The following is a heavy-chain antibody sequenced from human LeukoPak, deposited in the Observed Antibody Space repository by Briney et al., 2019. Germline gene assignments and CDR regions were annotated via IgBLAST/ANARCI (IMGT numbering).Heavy chain of an antibody. CDR3: ARYVSGSYYWDL. D-gene: IGHD3-10*01. Sequence: SETLSFTCTVSGVSISSNYWSWIRQPPGKGLEWIGFIYYSGSTNYNPSLKSRVTISVDTSKNQFSLKLSSVTAADTAVYYCARYVSGSYYWDLWGQGTLVTVSS. J-gene: IGHJ4*02. V-gene: IGHV4-59*01. CDR2: IYYSGST. CDR1: GVSISSNY.